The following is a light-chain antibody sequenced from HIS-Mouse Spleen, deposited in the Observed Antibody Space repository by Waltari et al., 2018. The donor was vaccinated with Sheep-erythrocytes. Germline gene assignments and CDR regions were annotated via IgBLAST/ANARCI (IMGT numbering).Light chain of an antibody. V-gene: IGLV2-11*01. CDR2: DVS. CDR1: SRDVGGYNY. CDR3: CSYAGSYTFWV. J-gene: IGLJ3*02. Sequence: QSALTQPRSVSGSPGQSVTISCTGTSRDVGGYNYVSWYQQHPGKAPKLMIYDVSKRPSGVPDRCSGSKSGNTASLTISGLQAEDEADYYCCSYAGSYTFWVFGGGTKLTVL.